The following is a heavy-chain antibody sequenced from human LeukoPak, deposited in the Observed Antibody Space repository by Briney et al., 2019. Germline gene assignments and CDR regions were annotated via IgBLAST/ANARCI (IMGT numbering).Heavy chain of an antibody. CDR3: ARVLMTTDAFDI. D-gene: IGHD4-11*01. J-gene: IGHJ3*02. Sequence: SETLPLTCTVSGGSISSYYWSWIRQPPGKGLEWIGYIYYSGSTNYNPSLKSRVTISVDTSKNQFSLKLSSVTAADTAVYYCARVLMTTDAFDIWGQGTMVTVSS. V-gene: IGHV4-59*01. CDR1: GGSISSYY. CDR2: IYYSGST.